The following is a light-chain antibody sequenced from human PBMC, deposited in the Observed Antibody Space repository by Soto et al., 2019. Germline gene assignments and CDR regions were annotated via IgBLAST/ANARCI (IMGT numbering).Light chain of an antibody. J-gene: IGKJ2*01. CDR1: QSVSSY. CDR2: DAS. Sequence: EIVLTQSPATLSLSPGERATLSCRASQSVSSYLAWYQQKPGQAPRLLIYDASNRATGIPARFSRSGSETDFTLTISSLEPEDFAVYYCQQRSNWPPYTFGQGTKLEIK. CDR3: QQRSNWPPYT. V-gene: IGKV3-11*01.